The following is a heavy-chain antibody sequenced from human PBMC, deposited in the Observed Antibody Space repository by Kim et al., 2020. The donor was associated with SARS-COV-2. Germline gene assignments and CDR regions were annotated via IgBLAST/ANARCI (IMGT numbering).Heavy chain of an antibody. J-gene: IGHJ4*02. D-gene: IGHD3-22*01. CDR3: TTAPDYYDSSGYYPALVDY. V-gene: IGHV3-15*01. Sequence: GRFTISRDDSENTLYLQMNSLKTEDTAVYYCTTAPDYYDSSGYYPALVDYWGQGTLVTVSS.